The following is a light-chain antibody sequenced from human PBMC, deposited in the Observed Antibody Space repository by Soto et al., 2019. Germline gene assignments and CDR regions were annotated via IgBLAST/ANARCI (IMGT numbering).Light chain of an antibody. V-gene: IGKV1-5*01. CDR1: QSISRW. CDR3: QQYDSYPWT. CDR2: DTS. J-gene: IGKJ1*01. Sequence: DIQMNQSPSTLSASVGDRVTITCRASQSISRWLAWYQKKSGNAHNFLIYDTSSLQSGVPSRFSGSGSGTEFTLTITNLQPDEFATYYCQQYDSYPWTFGQVTKV.